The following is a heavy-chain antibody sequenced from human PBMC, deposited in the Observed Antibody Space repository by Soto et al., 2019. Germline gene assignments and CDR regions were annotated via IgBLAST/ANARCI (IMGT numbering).Heavy chain of an antibody. CDR2: IYYSGST. CDR3: ASLVLGYCSSTSCYVGGMDV. J-gene: IGHJ6*02. Sequence: SETLSLTCTVSGGSISSSSYYWGWIRQPPGKGLEWIGSIYYSGSTYYNPSLKSRVTISVDTSKNQFSLKLSSVTAADTAVYYCASLVLGYCSSTSCYVGGMDVWGQGTTVTVSS. D-gene: IGHD2-2*01. CDR1: GGSISSSSYY. V-gene: IGHV4-39*01.